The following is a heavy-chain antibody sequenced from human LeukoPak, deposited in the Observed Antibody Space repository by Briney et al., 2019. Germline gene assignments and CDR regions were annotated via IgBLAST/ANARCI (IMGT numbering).Heavy chain of an antibody. CDR3: AKIGVIGNWYYDV. CDR2: ISSYSGTI. J-gene: IGHJ2*01. CDR1: GFTFSSYS. Sequence: GGSLRLSCAASGFTFSSYSMNWVRQAPGKGLEWVSYISSYSGTISYADSVKGRSTISRDNSKNTLYLQMNSLRAGDTAIYHCAKIGVIGNWYYDVWGRGTLVTVSS. D-gene: IGHD3-10*01. V-gene: IGHV3-48*01.